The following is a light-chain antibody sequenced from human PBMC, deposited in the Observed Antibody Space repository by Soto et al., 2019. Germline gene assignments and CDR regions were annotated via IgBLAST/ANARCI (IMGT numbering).Light chain of an antibody. V-gene: IGLV1-44*01. CDR2: SDN. J-gene: IGLJ2*01. CDR3: AAWDVSLVV. Sequence: QAVVTRPPSASGTPGQRVTISCSGSSSNIGTNTVIWYQQLPGAAPKLLIYSDNQRPSGVPGRFSGSKSGTSASLVISGLQSEDEADYYCAAWDVSLVVFGGGTKLTVL. CDR1: SSNIGTNT.